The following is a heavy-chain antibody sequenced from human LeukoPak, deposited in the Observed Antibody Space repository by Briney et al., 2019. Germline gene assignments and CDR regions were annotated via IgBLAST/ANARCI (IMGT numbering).Heavy chain of an antibody. J-gene: IGHJ4*02. CDR2: ITSSSTI. Sequence: GGSLRLSCAASGFTFSSYSMNWVRQAPGKGLEWVSYITSSSTIYYADSVKGRFTISRDNAKNSLYLQMNSLRAEDTAVYYCARDIVVVPAAKEDYWGQGTLVTVSS. CDR3: ARDIVVVPAAKEDY. V-gene: IGHV3-48*01. CDR1: GFTFSSYS. D-gene: IGHD2-2*01.